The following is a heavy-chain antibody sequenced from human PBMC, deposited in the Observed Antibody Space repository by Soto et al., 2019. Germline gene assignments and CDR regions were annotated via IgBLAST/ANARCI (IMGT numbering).Heavy chain of an antibody. Sequence: QVQLRESGPGLGKPSQTLSLTCSVSGASVAGGSYYWSWVRQPPGKGLEWIGYIPSRGRPFYNPSLTSRGTISADTSKNQLSLQLTSVTAADTAVYYCARDTYSGYDFGLWGQGTLVTVSS. CDR1: GASVAGGSYY. CDR3: ARDTYSGYDFGL. CDR2: IPSRGRP. D-gene: IGHD5-12*01. V-gene: IGHV4-30-4*01. J-gene: IGHJ5*02.